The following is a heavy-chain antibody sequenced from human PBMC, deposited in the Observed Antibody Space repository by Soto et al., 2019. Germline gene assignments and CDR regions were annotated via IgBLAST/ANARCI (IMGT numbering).Heavy chain of an antibody. CDR1: GFTFSSYG. D-gene: IGHD6-13*01. V-gene: IGHV3-30*18. J-gene: IGHJ4*02. Sequence: QVQLVESGGGVVQPGRSLRLSCAASGFTFSSYGMHWVRQAPGKGLVWVAVISYDGSNKYYADSVKGRFTITRNNSKNTLYLQMNSLRAEATAVYYCAKDPHEGIAAAGPDYWGQRTLFTVSS. CDR3: AKDPHEGIAAAGPDY. CDR2: ISYDGSNK.